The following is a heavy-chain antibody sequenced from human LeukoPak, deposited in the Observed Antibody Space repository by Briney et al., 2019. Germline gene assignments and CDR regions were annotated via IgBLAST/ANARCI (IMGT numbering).Heavy chain of an antibody. Sequence: SQTLSLTCAVSGGSISSGGYSWSWIRQPPGKGLEWIGYIYHSGSTYYNPSLKSRVTISVDRSKNQFSLKLSSVTAAGTAVYYCARGGLGPDYWGQGTLVTVSS. CDR1: GGSISSGGYS. CDR2: IYHSGST. V-gene: IGHV4-30-2*01. D-gene: IGHD3-9*01. J-gene: IGHJ4*02. CDR3: ARGGLGPDY.